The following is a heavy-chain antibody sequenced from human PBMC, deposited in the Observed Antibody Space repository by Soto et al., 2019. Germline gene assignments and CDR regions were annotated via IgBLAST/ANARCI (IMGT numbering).Heavy chain of an antibody. J-gene: IGHJ4*02. Sequence: QITLRESCPTLVKHTQTLTLTCSFSGFSLSYTAVGVNWIRQPPGKAPEWLALIYWDDDNHYSPSLKSRLTISKDTSKNQVVLTMTNMDPVDTATYYCAHCRGWLSEYWGQGTLVTVSS. D-gene: IGHD6-19*01. CDR2: IYWDDDN. V-gene: IGHV2-5*02. CDR1: GFSLSYTAVG. CDR3: AHCRGWLSEY.